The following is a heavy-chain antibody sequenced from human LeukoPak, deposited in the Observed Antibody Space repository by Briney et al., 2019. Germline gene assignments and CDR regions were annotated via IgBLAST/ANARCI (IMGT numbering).Heavy chain of an antibody. J-gene: IGHJ4*02. D-gene: IGHD3-22*01. V-gene: IGHV5-51*01. CDR1: GYRFTSYW. CDR3: ARRHSSSGYYPDY. Sequence: GESLQISFQGSGYRFTSYWIGWVRPMPGKGLGWMGIIYPGDSDTRYSPSFQGQVTISANKSISTAYLQWSSLKASDTAMYYCARRHSSSGYYPDYWGQGTLVTVSS. CDR2: IYPGDSDT.